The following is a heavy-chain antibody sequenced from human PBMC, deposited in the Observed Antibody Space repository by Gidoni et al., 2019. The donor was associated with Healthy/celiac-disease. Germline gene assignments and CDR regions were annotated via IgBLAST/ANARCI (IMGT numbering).Heavy chain of an antibody. J-gene: IGHJ2*01. V-gene: IGHV4-34*01. D-gene: IGHD3-3*01. Sequence: QVQLQQWGAGLLKPSETLSLTCAVYGGSFSGYYWSWIRQPPGKGLEWIGEINHSGSTNYNPSLKSRVTISVDTSKNQFSLKLSSVTAADTAVYYCARAGEWLPYWYFDLWGRGTLVTVSS. CDR3: ARAGEWLPYWYFDL. CDR2: INHSGST. CDR1: GGSFSGYY.